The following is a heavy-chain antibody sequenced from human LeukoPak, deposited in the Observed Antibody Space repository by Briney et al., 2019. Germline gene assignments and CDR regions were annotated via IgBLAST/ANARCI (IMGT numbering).Heavy chain of an antibody. CDR1: GGSISTYY. J-gene: IGHJ4*02. CDR3: ARDGYSGSDAL. D-gene: IGHD5-12*01. V-gene: IGHV4-59*01. Sequence: SETLSLICTVSGGSISTYYWTWIRQPPGKGLEWIGYIYHSGSTNYNPSLKSRATISVDTSQNQFSLKLSSVTAADTAVYYCARDGYSGSDALWGQGTLVTVSS. CDR2: IYHSGST.